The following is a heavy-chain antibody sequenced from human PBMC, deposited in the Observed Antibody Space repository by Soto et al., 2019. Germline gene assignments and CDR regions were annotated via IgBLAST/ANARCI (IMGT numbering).Heavy chain of an antibody. J-gene: IGHJ4*02. CDR2: SSGGGGST. D-gene: IGHD3-3*01. Sequence: EVQLLESGGGLVQPGGSLRLSCAASGFTFSNYAMGWVRQAPGKGLEWVSGSSGGGGSTYYADSVKGRFTISRDQSKNTPILQMHSLGGEDTALYYGGKDEEGEFLFGGVKISRFDSWGQGTLVTVSS. V-gene: IGHV3-23*01. CDR3: GKDEEGEFLFGGVKISRFDS. CDR1: GFTFSNYA.